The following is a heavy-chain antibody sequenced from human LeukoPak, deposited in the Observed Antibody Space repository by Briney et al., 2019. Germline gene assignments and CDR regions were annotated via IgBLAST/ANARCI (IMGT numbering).Heavy chain of an antibody. D-gene: IGHD6-19*01. V-gene: IGHV4-4*07. CDR3: ARVRSSGWYLD. Sequence: PSETLSLTCTVSGGSISSYYWSWIWQPAGKGLEWIGRIYTSGSTNYNPSLKSRVTISVDTSKNQFSLKLSSVTAADTAVYYCARVRSSGWYLDWGQGTLVTVSS. CDR1: GGSISSYY. J-gene: IGHJ1*01. CDR2: IYTSGST.